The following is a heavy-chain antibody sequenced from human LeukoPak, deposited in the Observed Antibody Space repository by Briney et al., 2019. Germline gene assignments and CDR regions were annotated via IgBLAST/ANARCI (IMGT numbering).Heavy chain of an antibody. CDR1: GFTFSSYA. CDR3: AKDRLEFKFMVRGPTRGNWFDP. CDR2: ISGSGGST. D-gene: IGHD3-10*01. V-gene: IGHV3-23*01. J-gene: IGHJ5*02. Sequence: GGSLRLSCAASGFTFSSYAMSWVRQAPGKGLEWVSAISGSGGSTYYADSVKGRFTISRDNSKNTLYLQMNSLRAEDTAVYYCAKDRLEFKFMVRGPTRGNWFDPWGQGTLVTVSS.